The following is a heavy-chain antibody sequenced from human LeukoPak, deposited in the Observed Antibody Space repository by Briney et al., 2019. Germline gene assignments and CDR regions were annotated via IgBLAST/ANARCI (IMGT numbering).Heavy chain of an antibody. J-gene: IGHJ3*02. V-gene: IGHV1-18*01. CDR1: GYTFNNYV. Sequence: GASVKVSCKPSGYTFNNYVITWVRQAPGQGLEWMGWISAYNGDKNYAQKLQGRVTMTTDTSTRTAYMELRSLSSDDTAVYYCARASASPKNSNSYYFETTKKNAFDIWGQGTMVTVSS. D-gene: IGHD3-22*01. CDR3: ARASASPKNSNSYYFETTKKNAFDI. CDR2: ISAYNGDK.